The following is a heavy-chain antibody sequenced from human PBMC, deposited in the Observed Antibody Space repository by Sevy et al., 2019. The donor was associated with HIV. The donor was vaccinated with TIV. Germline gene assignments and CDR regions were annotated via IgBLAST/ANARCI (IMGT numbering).Heavy chain of an antibody. CDR3: ARESIAAAGDFDY. Sequence: SETLSLTCSVSGGSISNYYWSWIRQPPGKGLEGIGYIYYSGSTNYNPSLKSRVTISVDTSKNQFSLKLSSVTAADTAVYYCARESIAAAGDFDYWGQGTLVTVSS. CDR1: GGSISNYY. D-gene: IGHD6-13*01. J-gene: IGHJ4*02. V-gene: IGHV4-59*01. CDR2: IYYSGST.